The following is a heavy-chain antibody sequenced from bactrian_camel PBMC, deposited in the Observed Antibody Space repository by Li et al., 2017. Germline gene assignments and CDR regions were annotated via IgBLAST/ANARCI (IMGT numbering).Heavy chain of an antibody. V-gene: IGHV3S6*01. CDR2: LASDGSS. Sequence: HVQLVESGGGLVQPGGSLRLSCAASGFTFYSLFMNWVRQAPGKEREGVASLASDGSSIYANSLKGRFSISKDNAKNTLYLQMNSLKPEDTARYYCAAATNIACTYSDVTREATYNYWGQGTQVTVS. D-gene: IGHD1*01. J-gene: IGHJ4*01. CDR1: GFTFYSLF. CDR3: AAATNIACTYSDVTREATYNY.